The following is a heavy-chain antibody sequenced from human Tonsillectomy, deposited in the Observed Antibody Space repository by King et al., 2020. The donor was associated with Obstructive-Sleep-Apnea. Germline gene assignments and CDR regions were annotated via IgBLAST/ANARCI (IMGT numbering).Heavy chain of an antibody. CDR1: GFTFSNYI. Sequence: VQLVESGGGLVQPGGSLSLSCAASGFTFSNYIMHWVRQAPGKGLEYVSTIRSKGGNTYYANSVKGRLTNSRDNSKATLFLQMGSLTTEDMAVYYCARKYCGGDCSAFRGLRYFDLWGRGTLVTVSS. CDR2: IRSKGGNT. V-gene: IGHV3-64*01. D-gene: IGHD2-21*02. CDR3: ARKYCGGDCSAFRGLRYFDL. J-gene: IGHJ2*01.